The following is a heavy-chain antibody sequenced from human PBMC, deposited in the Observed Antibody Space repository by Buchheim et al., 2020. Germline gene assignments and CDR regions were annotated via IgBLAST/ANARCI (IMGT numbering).Heavy chain of an antibody. CDR1: GFTFSSYA. Sequence: QVQLVESGGGVVQPGRSLRLSCAASGFTFSSYAMHWVRQAPGKGLEWVAVISYDGSNKYYADSVKGRFTIPRDNSKNTLYLQMNSLRAEDTAVYYCARVATIGGGDYYYYYGMDVWDQGTT. CDR3: ARVATIGGGDYYYYYGMDV. J-gene: IGHJ6*02. D-gene: IGHD5-12*01. CDR2: ISYDGSNK. V-gene: IGHV3-30-3*01.